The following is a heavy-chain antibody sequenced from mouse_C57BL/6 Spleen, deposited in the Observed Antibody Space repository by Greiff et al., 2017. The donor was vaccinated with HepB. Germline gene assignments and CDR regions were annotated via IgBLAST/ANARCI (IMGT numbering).Heavy chain of an antibody. J-gene: IGHJ3*01. CDR3: ARDGPEFAY. Sequence: QVQLQQPGAELVKPGASVKLSCKASGYTFTSYWMQWVKQRPGQGLEWIGEIDPSDSYTNYNQKFKGKATLTVDTSSSTAYMQLSSLTSEDSAVYYCARDGPEFAYWGQVTLVTVSA. CDR1: GYTFTSYW. V-gene: IGHV1-50*01. D-gene: IGHD2-3*01. CDR2: IDPSDSYT.